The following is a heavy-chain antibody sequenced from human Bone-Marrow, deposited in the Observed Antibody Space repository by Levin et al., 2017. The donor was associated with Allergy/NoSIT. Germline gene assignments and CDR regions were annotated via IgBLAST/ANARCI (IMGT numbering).Heavy chain of an antibody. V-gene: IGHV1-2*04. Sequence: ASVKVSCKASGYTFTDYYMHWVRQAPEQGLEWMGRINPNSGATNYAQKFQGCITMTRDTSISTAYMELSRLRSDDTAVYYCARGELLTSADYWGQGTLVTVSS. D-gene: IGHD4/OR15-4a*01. CDR3: ARGELLTSADY. J-gene: IGHJ4*02. CDR2: INPNSGAT. CDR1: GYTFTDYY.